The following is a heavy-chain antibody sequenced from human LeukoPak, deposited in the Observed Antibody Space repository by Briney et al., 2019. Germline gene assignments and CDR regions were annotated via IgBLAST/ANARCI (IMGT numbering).Heavy chain of an antibody. CDR3: AKIPYSSGWSVFDY. J-gene: IGHJ4*02. Sequence: PGGSLRLSCAASGFTFSNYGMHWVRQAPGKGLEWVAFIRFDGTSKYYADSVKGRFTISRDNSKNTLYLQMNSLRAEDTAVYYCAKIPYSSGWSVFDYWGQGTLVTVSS. CDR2: IRFDGTSK. V-gene: IGHV3-30*02. CDR1: GFTFSNYG. D-gene: IGHD6-19*01.